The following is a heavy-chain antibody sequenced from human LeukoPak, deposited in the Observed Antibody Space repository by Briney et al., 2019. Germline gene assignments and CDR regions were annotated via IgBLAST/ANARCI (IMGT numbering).Heavy chain of an antibody. CDR1: GCSFSSYA. D-gene: IGHD3-22*01. J-gene: IGHJ4*02. V-gene: IGHV3-23*01. Sequence: GGSLRLSCAAAGCSFSSYAMSWVRQAPRKGLGWVSAISGSGGSTYYADSVKGRFTISRDNSKNTLYLQMNSLRAEDTAVYYCAKGHYYDSSGYYEGVDYFDYWGQGTLVTVSS. CDR3: AKGHYYDSSGYYEGVDYFDY. CDR2: ISGSGGST.